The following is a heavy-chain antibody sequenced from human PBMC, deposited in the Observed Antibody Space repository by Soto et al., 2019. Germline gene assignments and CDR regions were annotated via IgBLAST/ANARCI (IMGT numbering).Heavy chain of an antibody. CDR2: IRSKANSYAT. Sequence: PGGSLRLSCAASGFTFSGSAMHWVRQASGKGLEWVGRIRSKANSYATAYAASVKGRFTISRDDSKNTAYLQMNSLKTEDTAVYYCTRLAVAGLYYYYGMDVWGQGTTVTVSS. D-gene: IGHD6-19*01. CDR1: GFTFSGSA. V-gene: IGHV3-73*01. J-gene: IGHJ6*02. CDR3: TRLAVAGLYYYYGMDV.